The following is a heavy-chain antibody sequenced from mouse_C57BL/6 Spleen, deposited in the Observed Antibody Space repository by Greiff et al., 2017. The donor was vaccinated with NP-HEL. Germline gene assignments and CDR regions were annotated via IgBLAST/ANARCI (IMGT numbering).Heavy chain of an antibody. V-gene: IGHV1-53*01. Sequence: VQLQQSGTELVKPGASVKLSCKASGYTFTSYWMHWVKQRPGQGLEWIGNINPSNGGTNYNEKFKSKATLTVDKSSRTAYMQLSSLTSEASAVYYCARSRPYYSNPYAMDYWGQGTSVTVSS. CDR2: INPSNGGT. J-gene: IGHJ4*01. D-gene: IGHD2-5*01. CDR3: ARSRPYYSNPYAMDY. CDR1: GYTFTSYW.